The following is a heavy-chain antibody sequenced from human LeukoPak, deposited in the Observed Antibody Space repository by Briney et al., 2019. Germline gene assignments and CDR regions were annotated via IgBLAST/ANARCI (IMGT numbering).Heavy chain of an antibody. CDR3: AKASSGWSFDPFDY. D-gene: IGHD6-19*01. V-gene: IGHV3-23*01. CDR1: GFTFSSYA. Sequence: PGGSLRLSCAASGFTFSSYAMSWVRQAPGKGLEWVSSIGGSGGSTYYADSVKGRFTISRDNSKNTLFLQMNSLRAEDTAVFYCAKASSGWSFDPFDYWGQGTLVTVSS. J-gene: IGHJ4*02. CDR2: IGGSGGST.